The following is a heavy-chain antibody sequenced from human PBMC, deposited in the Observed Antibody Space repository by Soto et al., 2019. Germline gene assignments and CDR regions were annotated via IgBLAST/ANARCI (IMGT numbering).Heavy chain of an antibody. CDR1: GFTFSISA. D-gene: IGHD6-6*01. Sequence: GGSLRLSCAASGFTFSISAMSWVRQAPGKGLEWVSTTGLNGRTTYYADSVKGRFTVSRDNSKNTLDLQMNSLRAEDTAVYYCATVHSTSRSFDYWGQGTLVNVSS. V-gene: IGHV3-23*01. CDR3: ATVHSTSRSFDY. J-gene: IGHJ4*02. CDR2: TGLNGRTT.